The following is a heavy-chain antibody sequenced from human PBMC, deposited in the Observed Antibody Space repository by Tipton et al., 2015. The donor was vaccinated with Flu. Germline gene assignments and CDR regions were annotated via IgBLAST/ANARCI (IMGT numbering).Heavy chain of an antibody. Sequence: SLRLSCAASGFTFSSYGINWVRQAPGKGLEWVAVIWYDGSKTYYAESVKGRFTISRDNSKNTLYLQMDRLRAEDTAVYYCARDMGYAGYYSFCSMDPWRQAPTVSIPS. CDR1: GFTFSSYG. CDR3: ARDMGYAGYYSFCSMDP. CDR2: IWYDGSKT. D-gene: IGHD2-8*01. V-gene: IGHV3-33*01. J-gene: IGHJ6*02.